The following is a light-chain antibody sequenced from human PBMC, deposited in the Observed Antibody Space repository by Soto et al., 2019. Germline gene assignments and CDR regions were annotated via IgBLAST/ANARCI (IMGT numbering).Light chain of an antibody. J-gene: IGKJ2*01. CDR3: QQYYSAPYT. CDR1: QSVLYNSNNKNY. V-gene: IGKV4-1*01. CDR2: WAS. Sequence: EIVMTQSPDSLAVSLGERATINCKSSQSVLYNSNNKNYLAWYQQKPGQSPRLLIYWASTRQSGVPDRFSGSGSGTDFTLSISSLQAEDVAVYYCQQYYSAPYTFGQGTKLEIK.